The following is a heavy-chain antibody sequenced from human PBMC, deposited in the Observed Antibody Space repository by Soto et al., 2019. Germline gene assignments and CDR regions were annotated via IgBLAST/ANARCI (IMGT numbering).Heavy chain of an antibody. CDR1: GFTVSSYG. V-gene: IGHV3-33*01. Sequence: GSLRLSCAASGFTVSSYGMHWVRQAPGKGLEWVAVIWYDGSNKYYADSVKGRFTISRDNSKNTLYLQMNSLRAEDTAVYYCARVWSTGAFDIWGQGTMVTVSS. CDR3: ARVWSTGAFDI. CDR2: IWYDGSNK. J-gene: IGHJ3*02. D-gene: IGHD4-17*01.